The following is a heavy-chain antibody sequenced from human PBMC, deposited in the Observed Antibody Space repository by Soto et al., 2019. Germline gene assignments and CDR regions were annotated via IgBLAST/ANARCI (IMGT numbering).Heavy chain of an antibody. CDR3: ETDSSRLDN. V-gene: IGHV3-48*01. Sequence: EVQLVESGGGSVQPGGSLRLSCAASGFTFRSYSMNWVRQAPGKGLEWVSYISSSSSTIYYADSVKGRFTVSRDNAKNALYRQRSSLRAEDTAVYYCETDSSRLDNWGQGTLVTVSS. CDR2: ISSSSSTI. D-gene: IGHD3-22*01. J-gene: IGHJ4*02. CDR1: GFTFRSYS.